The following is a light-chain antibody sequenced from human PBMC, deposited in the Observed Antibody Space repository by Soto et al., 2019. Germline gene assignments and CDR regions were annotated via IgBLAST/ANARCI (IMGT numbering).Light chain of an antibody. CDR2: RAS. CDR1: QSVSSNY. J-gene: IGKJ2*01. CDR3: QQYGALPYT. V-gene: IGKV3-20*01. Sequence: EIVVTQSPGTLSLSPGERATLSCRASQSVSSNYLAWYQQKPGQAPRLLIYRASSRGTGVPDRFSGSGSGTDFTLTISRLEPEDFAVYFCQQYGALPYTFGQGTKLEIK.